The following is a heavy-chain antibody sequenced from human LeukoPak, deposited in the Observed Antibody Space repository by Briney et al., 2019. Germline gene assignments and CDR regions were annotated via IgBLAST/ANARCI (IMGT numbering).Heavy chain of an antibody. J-gene: IGHJ4*02. Sequence: GGSLRLSCAASGFTFSSYAMSWVRQAPGKGLEWVSAISGSGGSTYYADSVKGRFTISRDNSKNTLYLQMNSLRAEDTAVYYCAKVDYYDSSGYTSFDYWGQGTLVTVSS. V-gene: IGHV3-23*01. CDR2: ISGSGGST. CDR1: GFTFSSYA. D-gene: IGHD3-22*01. CDR3: AKVDYYDSSGYTSFDY.